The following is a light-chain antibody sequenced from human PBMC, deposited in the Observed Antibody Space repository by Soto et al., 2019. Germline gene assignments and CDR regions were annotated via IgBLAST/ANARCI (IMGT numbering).Light chain of an antibody. V-gene: IGKV1-33*01. CDR3: QQYDNIILS. CDR1: QYVGNY. CDR2: GAS. Sequence: TQSPTSLIASVGNRVTITCQASQYVGNYLNGYQQKPGEQPRLLISGASNLEPGVPARFSGSGSGADFTFIISDLQPEDVATYFCQQYDNIILSFGGGTKVEI. J-gene: IGKJ4*01.